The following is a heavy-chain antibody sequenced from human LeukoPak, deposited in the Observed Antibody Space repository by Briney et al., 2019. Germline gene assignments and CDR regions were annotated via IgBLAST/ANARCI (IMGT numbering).Heavy chain of an antibody. CDR2: IKQDGSEK. V-gene: IGHV3-7*01. CDR1: GFTFSSYW. Sequence: PGGSLRLSCAASGFTFSSYWMSWVRQAPGKGLEWVANIKQDGSEKYYVDSVKGRFTISRDNAKNSLYLQMNSLRAEDTAVYYCARDLKNPADDILTGYYYYYYYMDVWGKGTTVTISS. CDR3: ARDLKNPADDILTGYYYYYYYMDV. D-gene: IGHD3-9*01. J-gene: IGHJ6*03.